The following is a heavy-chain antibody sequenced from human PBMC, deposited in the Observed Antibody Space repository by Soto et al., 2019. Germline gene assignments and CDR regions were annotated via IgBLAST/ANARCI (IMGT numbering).Heavy chain of an antibody. V-gene: IGHV3-7*02. CDR1: GFTFSSSW. D-gene: IGHD2-8*02. J-gene: IGHJ4*02. CDR3: ARHGVWCFDF. Sequence: EMQLVESGGALVQPGGSLRLSCAASGFTFSSSWMAWVRQAPGKGLEWVANINPEGSAEYYVDSVKGRFTISRDNAKNSLYLEMNSLRLEDTALYYCARHGVWCFDFWCQGTLVSISS. CDR2: INPEGSAE.